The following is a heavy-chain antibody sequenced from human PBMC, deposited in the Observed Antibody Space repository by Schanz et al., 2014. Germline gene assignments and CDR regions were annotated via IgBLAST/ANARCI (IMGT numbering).Heavy chain of an antibody. Sequence: QVHLVQSGAEVKEPGSSVKVSCKPSGGTFVTFFFTWVRQAPGQGPQWMGRISPLLGVANYAQEFQGRLTITADTSTSTAYMELSSLRSEDTAVYYCATFSGGTCHAKPVLDNWGQGTLVTVSS. J-gene: IGHJ4*02. CDR1: GGTFVTFF. V-gene: IGHV1-69*04. D-gene: IGHD2-15*01. CDR3: ATFSGGTCHAKPVLDN. CDR2: ISPLLGVA.